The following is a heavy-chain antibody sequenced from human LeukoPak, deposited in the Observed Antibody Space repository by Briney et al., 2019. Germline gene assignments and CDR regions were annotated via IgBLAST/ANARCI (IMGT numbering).Heavy chain of an antibody. J-gene: IGHJ4*02. Sequence: GGSLRLSCAASGFTFSDFYMSWIRQAPGKGLEWISHMSGDGNVIYYADSVKGRFTISRDNAQNSVYLQMNSARAEDTAVYYCARVESTYGSWGQGTLVTVSS. D-gene: IGHD3-16*01. CDR3: ARVESTYGS. V-gene: IGHV3-11*01. CDR2: MSGDGNVI. CDR1: GFTFSDFY.